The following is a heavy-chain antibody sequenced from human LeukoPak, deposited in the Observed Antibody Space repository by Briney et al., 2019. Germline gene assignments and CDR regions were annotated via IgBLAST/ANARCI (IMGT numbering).Heavy chain of an antibody. J-gene: IGHJ4*02. CDR2: IYYSGST. Sequence: SETLSLTCTVSGGSISSYYWSWIRQPPGKGLEWIGYIYYSGSTNYNPSLKSRVTISVYTSKNQFSLKLSSVTAADTAVYYCASYTIVGATPYYFDYWGQGTLVTVSS. V-gene: IGHV4-59*12. D-gene: IGHD1-26*01. CDR3: ASYTIVGATPYYFDY. CDR1: GGSISSYY.